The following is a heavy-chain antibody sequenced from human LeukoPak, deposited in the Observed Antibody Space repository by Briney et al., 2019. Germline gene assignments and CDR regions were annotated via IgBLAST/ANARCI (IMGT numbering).Heavy chain of an antibody. CDR1: GYTLTELS. D-gene: IGHD3-3*01. CDR3: ATDMSTIFGVAEYFQH. CDR2: FDPEDGET. Sequence: ASVKVSCKVSGYTLTELSMHWVRQAPGKGLEWMGGFDPEDGETIYAQKFQGRVTMTEDTSTDTAYMELSSLRSEDTAVYYCATDMSTIFGVAEYFQHWGQGTLVTVS. J-gene: IGHJ1*01. V-gene: IGHV1-24*01.